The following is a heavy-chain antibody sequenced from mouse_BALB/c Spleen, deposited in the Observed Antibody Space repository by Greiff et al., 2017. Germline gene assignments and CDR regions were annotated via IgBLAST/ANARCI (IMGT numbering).Heavy chain of an antibody. CDR3: ARDRGLLRGAMDY. V-gene: IGHV5-4*02. CDR2: ISDGGSYT. J-gene: IGHJ4*01. Sequence: EVKLMESGGGLVKPGGSLKLSCAASGFTFSDYYMYWVRQTPEKRLEWVATISDGGSYTYYPDSVKGRFTISRDNAKNNLYLQMSSLKSEDTAMYYCARDRGLLRGAMDYWGQGTSVTVSS. D-gene: IGHD1-1*01. CDR1: GFTFSDYY.